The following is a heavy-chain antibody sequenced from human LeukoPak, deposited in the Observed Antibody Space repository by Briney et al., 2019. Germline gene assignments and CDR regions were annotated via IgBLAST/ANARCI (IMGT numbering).Heavy chain of an antibody. CDR2: ISSSSSYI. D-gene: IGHD3-16*01. CDR3: ATNSRFMITFGGVPYYMDV. V-gene: IGHV3-21*01. Sequence: GGSLRLSCAASGFTFSSYSMNWVRQAPGKGLEWVSSISSSSSYIYYADSVKGRFTISRDNSKNSLYLQMNSLRAEDTAVYYCATNSRFMITFGGVPYYMDVWGKGTTVTVSS. CDR1: GFTFSSYS. J-gene: IGHJ6*03.